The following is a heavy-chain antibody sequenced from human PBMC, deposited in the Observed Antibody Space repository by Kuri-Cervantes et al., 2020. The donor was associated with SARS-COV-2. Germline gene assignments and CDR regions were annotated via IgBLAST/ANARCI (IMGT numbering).Heavy chain of an antibody. J-gene: IGHJ5*02. D-gene: IGHD3-3*01. CDR2: IYYSGST. V-gene: IGHV4-39*01. CDR3: ARQMMSSITIFGVVITRNWFDP. Sequence: GSLRLSCTVSGGSISSSSYYWGWIRQPPGKGLEWIGSIYYSGSTYYNPSLESRVTISVDTSKNQFSLKLSPVTAADTAVYYCARQMMSSITIFGVVITRNWFDPWGQGTLVTVSS. CDR1: GGSISSSSYY.